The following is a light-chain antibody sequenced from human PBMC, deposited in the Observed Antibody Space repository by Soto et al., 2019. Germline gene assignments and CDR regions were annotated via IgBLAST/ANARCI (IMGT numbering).Light chain of an antibody. CDR2: NVY. CDR3: NSYTSSSTLV. Sequence: QSALTQPASVSGSPGQSITISCTGTSSDVGGYNFVSWYQQHPGNAPKLMLYNVYDRPSGISHRFSGSRSGNTASLTISGLQAEDEAHYYCNSYTSSSTLVFGGGTKLTVL. J-gene: IGLJ2*01. CDR1: SSDVGGYNF. V-gene: IGLV2-14*03.